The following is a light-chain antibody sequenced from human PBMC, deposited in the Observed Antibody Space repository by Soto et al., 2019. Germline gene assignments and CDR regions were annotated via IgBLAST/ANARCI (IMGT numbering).Light chain of an antibody. CDR3: QQYNSYPFT. Sequence: DMQINKSPSTLSASVGDRVTITCRASQSISSWLAWYQQKPGKAPKLLIYKASSLESGVPSRFSGSGSGTEFTLTISSLQPDDFATYYCQQYNSYPFTFGGGTKVDIK. V-gene: IGKV1-5*03. J-gene: IGKJ4*01. CDR2: KAS. CDR1: QSISSW.